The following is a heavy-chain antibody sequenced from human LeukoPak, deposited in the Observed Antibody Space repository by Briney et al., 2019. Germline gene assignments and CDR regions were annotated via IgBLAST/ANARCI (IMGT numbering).Heavy chain of an antibody. D-gene: IGHD5-18*01. CDR3: EKAQPVDTAMADYYYYGMDV. CDR2: IKQDGSEK. J-gene: IGHJ6*02. V-gene: IGHV3-7*03. Sequence: GGSLRLSCAASGFTFSSYWMSWVRQAPGKGLEWVANIKQDGSEKYYVDSVKGRFTISRDNAKNSLYLQMNSLRAEDTAVYYCEKAQPVDTAMADYYYYGMDVWGQGTTVTVSS. CDR1: GFTFSSYW.